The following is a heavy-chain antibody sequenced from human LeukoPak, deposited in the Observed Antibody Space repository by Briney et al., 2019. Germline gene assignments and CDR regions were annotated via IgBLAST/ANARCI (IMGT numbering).Heavy chain of an antibody. CDR1: GGSFSGYY. Sequence: SETLSLTCAVYGGSFSGYYWSWIRQPPGKGLEWIGEINHSGSTNYNPSLKSRVTISVDTSKNQFSLKLSSVTAADTAVYYCARVSDSSGCYLFDYWGQGTLVTVSS. CDR2: INHSGST. CDR3: ARVSDSSGCYLFDY. J-gene: IGHJ4*02. V-gene: IGHV4-34*01. D-gene: IGHD3-22*01.